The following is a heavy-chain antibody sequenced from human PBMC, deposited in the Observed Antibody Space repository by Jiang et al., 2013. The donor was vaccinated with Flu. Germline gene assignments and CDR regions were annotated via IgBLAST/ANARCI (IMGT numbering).Heavy chain of an antibody. CDR2: MNPNSGNT. D-gene: IGHD3-10*01. V-gene: IGHV1-8*02. Sequence: KPGASVKVSCKASGYTFTSYDINWVRQATGQGLEWMGWMNPNSGNTGYAQKFQGRVTMTRNTSVSTAYMELSSLRSEDTAVYYCARAPMGGIYYGSGSYAQFDYWGQGTLVTVSS. J-gene: IGHJ4*02. CDR3: ARAPMGGIYYGSGSYAQFDY. CDR1: GYTFTSYD.